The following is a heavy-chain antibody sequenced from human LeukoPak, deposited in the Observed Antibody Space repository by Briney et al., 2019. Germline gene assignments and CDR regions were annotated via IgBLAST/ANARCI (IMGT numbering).Heavy chain of an antibody. CDR3: ASPDQYYYDSSGYYLPHFDY. CDR2: IIPILGIA. J-gene: IGHJ4*02. V-gene: IGHV1-69*04. CDR1: GGTFSSYA. Sequence: ASVKVSCKASGGTFSSYAISWVRQAPGQGLEWMGRIIPILGIANYAQKFQGRVTITADKSTSTAYMELSSLRSEDTAVYYCASPDQYYYDSSGYYLPHFDYWGQGTLVTVSS. D-gene: IGHD3-22*01.